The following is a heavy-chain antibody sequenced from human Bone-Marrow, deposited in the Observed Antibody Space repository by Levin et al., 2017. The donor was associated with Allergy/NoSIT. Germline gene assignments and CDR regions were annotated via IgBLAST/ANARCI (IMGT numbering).Heavy chain of an antibody. V-gene: IGHV2-70*01. CDR1: GFSLSTSGMC. CDR3: ARIMVTRDYYDYGMDV. CDR2: IDWDDDK. D-gene: IGHD5-18*01. J-gene: IGHJ6*02. Sequence: SGPTLVKPTQTLTLTCTFSGFSLSTSGMCVSWIRQPPGKALEWLALIDWDDDKYYSTSLKTRLTISKDTSKNQVVLTMTNMDPVDTATYYCARIMVTRDYYDYGMDVWGQGTTVTVSS.